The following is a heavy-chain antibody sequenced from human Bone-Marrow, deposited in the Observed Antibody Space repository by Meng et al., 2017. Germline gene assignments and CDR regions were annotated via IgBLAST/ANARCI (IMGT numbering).Heavy chain of an antibody. CDR2: INPNSGGT. V-gene: IGHV1-2*02. D-gene: IGHD2-15*01. CDR3: ARETCSGGSCYFSYFDY. CDR1: GYTFTGYY. Sequence: ASVKVSCKASGYTFTGYYMHWVRQAPGQGLEWMGWINPNSGGTNYAQKFQGRVTMTRDTSISTAYMELSRLRSDDTAVYYCARETCSGGSCYFSYFDYSGQGTLVTVSS. J-gene: IGHJ4*02.